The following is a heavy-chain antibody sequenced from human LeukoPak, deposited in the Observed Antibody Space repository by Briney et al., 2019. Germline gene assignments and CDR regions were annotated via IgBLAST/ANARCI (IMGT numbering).Heavy chain of an antibody. CDR2: IKQDGSEK. CDR3: ARDRYSSGWYYWFDP. D-gene: IGHD6-19*01. CDR1: GFTFSSYW. V-gene: IGHV3-7*01. J-gene: IGHJ5*02. Sequence: GGSLRLSCAASGFTFSSYWMSWVRQAPGKGLEWVANIKQDGSEKYYVDSVKGRFTISRDNAKNSLYLQMNSLRAEDTAVYYCARDRYSSGWYYWFDPWGQGTPVTVSS.